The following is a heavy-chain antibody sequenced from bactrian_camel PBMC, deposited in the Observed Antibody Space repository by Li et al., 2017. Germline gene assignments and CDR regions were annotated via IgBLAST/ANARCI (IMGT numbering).Heavy chain of an antibody. V-gene: IGHV3S1*01. CDR2: INGGASVT. D-gene: IGHD2*01. J-gene: IGHJ4*01. CDR3: AADRPFLYRSQPY. Sequence: HVQLVESGGGLVQPGGSLRLSCAASGFTFTSYAIYWVRQAPGKGLEWVSAINGGASVTYYDDSVKGRFTVSRANAKNTLYLLMNSLKPEDTAVYYCAADRPFLYRSQPYWGQGTQVTVS. CDR1: GFTFTSYA.